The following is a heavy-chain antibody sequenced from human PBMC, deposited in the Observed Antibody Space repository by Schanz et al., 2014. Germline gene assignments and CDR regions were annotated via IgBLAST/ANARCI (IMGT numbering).Heavy chain of an antibody. Sequence: QVQLVQSGAEVKKPGSSVKVSCKASGYTFTTYYMLWVRQAPGQGLEWMGIINPSGGSTRYGQKFQGRITVTTDTSTSTAYMELSSLRYEDTALYYCARGTMPGTFDIWGQGTMVTVSS. V-gene: IGHV1-46*01. CDR2: INPSGGST. CDR3: ARGTMPGTFDI. CDR1: GYTFTTYY. D-gene: IGHD2-2*01. J-gene: IGHJ3*02.